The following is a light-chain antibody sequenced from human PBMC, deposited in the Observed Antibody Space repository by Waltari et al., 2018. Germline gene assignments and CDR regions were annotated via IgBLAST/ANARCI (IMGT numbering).Light chain of an antibody. CDR2: WAS. Sequence: DIVLTQSPDSLAVSLGERATINCKSSQSLLDTSNNKNYLAWYRQKPGQPPQLLFYWASTRNSGVPGRLSGGGSGSDFTLTISGLQADDVAVYYCQQYSGSPLTFGVGTKVEIE. V-gene: IGKV4-1*01. CDR3: QQYSGSPLT. CDR1: QSLLDTSNNKNY. J-gene: IGKJ4*01.